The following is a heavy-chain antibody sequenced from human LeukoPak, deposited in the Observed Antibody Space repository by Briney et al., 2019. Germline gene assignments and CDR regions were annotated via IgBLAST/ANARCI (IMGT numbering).Heavy chain of an antibody. CDR2: ISYDGSNK. V-gene: IGHV3-30*04. Sequence: GGSLRLSCAASGFTFSSYAMHWVRQAPGKGLEWVAVISYDGSNKYYADSVKGRFTISRDNSKNTLYLQMNSLRAEDTAVYYCARGGSGSGRITMVRGVIFRTHPLVYWGQGTLVTVSS. D-gene: IGHD3-10*01. CDR3: ARGGSGSGRITMVRGVIFRTHPLVY. CDR1: GFTFSSYA. J-gene: IGHJ4*02.